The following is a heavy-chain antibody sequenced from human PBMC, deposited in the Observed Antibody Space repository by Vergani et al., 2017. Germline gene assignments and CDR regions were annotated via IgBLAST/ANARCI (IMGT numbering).Heavy chain of an antibody. D-gene: IGHD4-11*01. CDR2: IDHTGRP. CDR3: ARVNTETNGHLYYYYYMDV. CDR1: GGSFTSYD. J-gene: IGHJ6*03. Sequence: QVQLQQWGGGLLKPSETLSLTCFVNGGSFTSYDWTWIRQSPGEGLEWVGDIDHTGRPDYNPSLKSRLTMSVDKSRNQFSLTLNSVTATDTAIYFCARVNTETNGHLYYYYYMDVWGQGTAVTVS. V-gene: IGHV4-34*01.